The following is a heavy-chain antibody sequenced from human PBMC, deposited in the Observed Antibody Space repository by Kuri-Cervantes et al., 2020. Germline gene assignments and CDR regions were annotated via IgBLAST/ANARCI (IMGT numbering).Heavy chain of an antibody. V-gene: IGHV3-53*01. D-gene: IGHD3-3*01. CDR2: IYSGGST. J-gene: IGHJ6*02. CDR1: GFTVSSNY. Sequence: GESLKISCAASGFTVSSNYMSWVRQAPGKGLEWVSVIYSGGSTYYADSVKGRFTISRDNSKNTLYLQMNSLRAEDTAVYYCARELEGYPYGMDVWGQRTTVTVSS. CDR3: ARELEGYPYGMDV.